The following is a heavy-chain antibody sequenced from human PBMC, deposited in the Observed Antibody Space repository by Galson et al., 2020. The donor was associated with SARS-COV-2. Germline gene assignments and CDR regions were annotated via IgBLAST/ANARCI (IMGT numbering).Heavy chain of an antibody. CDR2: IYYSGST. V-gene: IGHV4-59*13. D-gene: IGHD3-10*01. Sequence: SETLSLTCTVSGGSISSYYWSWIRQPPGKGLEWIGYIYYSGSTNYNPSLKSRVTISVDTSKNQFSLKLSSVTAADTAVYCCARETYYYGSGSPMGGDFWYYYYGMDVWGQGTTVTVSS. CDR3: ARETYYYGSGSPMGGDFWYYYYGMDV. J-gene: IGHJ6*02. CDR1: GGSISSYY.